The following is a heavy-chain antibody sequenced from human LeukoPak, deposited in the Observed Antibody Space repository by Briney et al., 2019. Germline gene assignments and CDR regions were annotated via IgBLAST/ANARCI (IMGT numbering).Heavy chain of an antibody. J-gene: IGHJ6*03. CDR3: ARVGAGIQGGERIQLWLGNYYYYYYMDV. Sequence: SETLSLTCTVSGYSISSGYYWGWIRQPPGKGLEWIRSIYHSGSTYYNPSLESRVTISVDTSKNQFSLKLSSVTAADTAVYYCARVGAGIQGGERIQLWLGNYYYYYYMDVWGKGTTVTVSS. CDR2: IYHSGST. V-gene: IGHV4-38-2*02. CDR1: GYSISSGYY. D-gene: IGHD5-18*01.